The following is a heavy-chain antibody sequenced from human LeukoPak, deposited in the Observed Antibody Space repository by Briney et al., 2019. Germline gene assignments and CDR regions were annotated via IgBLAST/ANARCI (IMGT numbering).Heavy chain of an antibody. V-gene: IGHV1-8*03. CDR1: GYTFTSYD. CDR2: MNPNSGNT. J-gene: IGHJ5*02. D-gene: IGHD2-2*01. Sequence: ASVKVSCKASGYTFTSYDINWVRQATGQGLEWMGWMNPNSGNTGYAQKFQGRVTITRNTSISTAYMELSSLRSEDTAVYYCARDRCGSSSCYFHPWGQGTLVTVSS. CDR3: ARDRCGSSSCYFHP.